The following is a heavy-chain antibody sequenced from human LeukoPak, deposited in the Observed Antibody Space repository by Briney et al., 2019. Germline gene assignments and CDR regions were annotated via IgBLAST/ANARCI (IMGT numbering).Heavy chain of an antibody. CDR1: GGSVSGYY. J-gene: IGHJ5*02. CDR3: ARGPRITIFGVVIPSGFDP. V-gene: IGHV4-34*01. CDR2: INHSGST. Sequence: SETLSLTCAVYGGSVSGYYWSWIRQTPGKGLEWIGEINHSGSTNYYPSLKSRVTISVDTSKNQFSLKLSSVTAADTAVYYCARGPRITIFGVVIPSGFDPWGQGTLVTVSS. D-gene: IGHD3-3*01.